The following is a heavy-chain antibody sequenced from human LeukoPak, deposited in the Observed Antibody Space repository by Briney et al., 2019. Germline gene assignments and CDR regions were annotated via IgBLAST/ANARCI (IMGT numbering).Heavy chain of an antibody. CDR1: GGPFSGYY. Sequence: SETLSLTCAVYGGPFSGYYWSWIRQPPGKGLEWIGEINHSGSTNYNPSLKSRVTISVDTSKNQFSLKLSSVTAADTAVYYCARSPGIAAAGPRFDPWGQGTLVTVSS. CDR3: ARSPGIAAAGPRFDP. J-gene: IGHJ5*02. V-gene: IGHV4-34*01. D-gene: IGHD6-13*01. CDR2: INHSGST.